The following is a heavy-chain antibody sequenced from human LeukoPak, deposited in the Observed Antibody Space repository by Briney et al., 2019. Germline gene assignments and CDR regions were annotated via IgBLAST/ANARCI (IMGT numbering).Heavy chain of an antibody. CDR1: GYSISSGYY. CDR2: IYHSGST. J-gene: IGHJ4*02. CDR3: ARDSGSYLVDY. D-gene: IGHD1-26*01. V-gene: IGHV4-38-2*02. Sequence: SETLSLTCTVSGYSISSGYYWGWIRQPPGKGLEWIGSIYHSGSTYYNPSLKSRVTISVDTSKNQFSLKLSSVTAADTAVYYCARDSGSYLVDYWGQGTLVTVSS.